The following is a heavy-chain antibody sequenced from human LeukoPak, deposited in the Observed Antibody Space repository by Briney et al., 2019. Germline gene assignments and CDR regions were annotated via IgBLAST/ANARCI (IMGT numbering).Heavy chain of an antibody. CDR2: IYTSGRT. CDR1: GGSISSGSYY. V-gene: IGHV4-61*02. CDR3: ARERTPYCTNGICYERFDAFDI. D-gene: IGHD2-8*01. Sequence: SQTLSLTCSVSGGSISSGSYYWSWIRQPAGKGLEWIGRIYTSGRTNYNPSLKSRVTISVDTSKNQFSLKLSSVTAADTAVYYCARERTPYCTNGICYERFDAFDIWGQGTMVTVSS. J-gene: IGHJ3*02.